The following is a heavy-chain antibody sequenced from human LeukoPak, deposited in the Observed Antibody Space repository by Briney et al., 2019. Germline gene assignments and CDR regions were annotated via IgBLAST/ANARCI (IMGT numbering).Heavy chain of an antibody. CDR2: ISYDGSNK. D-gene: IGHD5-24*01. CDR3: AKGGDGYNKLGYFPDFDY. J-gene: IGHJ4*02. CDR1: GFTFSSYA. V-gene: IGHV3-30*04. Sequence: GGSLRLSCAASGFTFSSYAMHWVRQAPGKGLEWVAVISYDGSNKYYADSVKGRFTISRDNSKNSLYLQMNSLRTEDTALYYCAKGGDGYNKLGYFPDFDYWGQGTLVTVSS.